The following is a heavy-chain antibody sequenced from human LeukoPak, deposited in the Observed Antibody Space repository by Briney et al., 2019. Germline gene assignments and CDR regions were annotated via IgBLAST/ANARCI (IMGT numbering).Heavy chain of an antibody. CDR2: ISAYNGNT. CDR3: ARGIPPYSSGWYGDGAEYFQH. V-gene: IGHV1-18*04. J-gene: IGHJ1*01. Sequence: ASVKVSCKASGYTFTSYYMHWVRQAPGQGLEWMGWISAYNGNTNYAQKLQGRVTMTTDTSTSTAYMELRSLRSDDTAVYYCARGIPPYSSGWYGDGAEYFQHWGQGTLVTVSS. CDR1: GYTFTSYY. D-gene: IGHD6-19*01.